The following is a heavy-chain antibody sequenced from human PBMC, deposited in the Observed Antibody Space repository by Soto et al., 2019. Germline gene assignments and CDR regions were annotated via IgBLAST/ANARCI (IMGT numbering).Heavy chain of an antibody. Sequence: SVKVSCKASGGTFSSYAISWVRQAPGQGLEWMGGIIPIFGTANYAQKFQGRVTITADESTSTAYMELSSLGSEETAVYYCGRVLGYSSSWCWFAPWWQGTLVSVS. CDR2: IIPIFGTA. V-gene: IGHV1-69*13. J-gene: IGHJ5*02. CDR3: GRVLGYSSSWCWFAP. CDR1: GGTFSSYA. D-gene: IGHD6-13*01.